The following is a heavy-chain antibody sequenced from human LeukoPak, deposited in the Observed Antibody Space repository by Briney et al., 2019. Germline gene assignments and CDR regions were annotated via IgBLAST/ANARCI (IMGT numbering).Heavy chain of an antibody. D-gene: IGHD3-10*01. CDR3: ARYRVRENPRDAFDI. J-gene: IGHJ3*02. CDR2: IFYSGTT. Sequence: PSETLSLTCTVSGGSISSGDYYWSWIRQPPGKSLEWIGYIFYSGTTYYNPSLKSRVTISVDTSKNQFSLKLSSVTAADTAVYYCARYRVRENPRDAFDIWGQGTMVTVSS. V-gene: IGHV4-30-4*01. CDR1: GGSISSGDYY.